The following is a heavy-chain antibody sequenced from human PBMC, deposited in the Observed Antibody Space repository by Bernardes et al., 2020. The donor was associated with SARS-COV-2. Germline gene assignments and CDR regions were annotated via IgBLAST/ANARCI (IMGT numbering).Heavy chain of an antibody. CDR1: GCSISSGGYY. J-gene: IGHJ4*02. V-gene: IGHV4-31*03. CDR2: IDYSGST. Sequence: SESLSLTCTVSGCSISSGGYYWSWIRQHPGKGLEWIGYIDYSGSTYYNPSLKSRVTITVDTSKNQFSLKLSSVTAADTAVDYCARATTYYDFWSGYSVPYYFDYWGQGTLVTVSS. CDR3: ARATTYYDFWSGYSVPYYFDY. D-gene: IGHD3-3*01.